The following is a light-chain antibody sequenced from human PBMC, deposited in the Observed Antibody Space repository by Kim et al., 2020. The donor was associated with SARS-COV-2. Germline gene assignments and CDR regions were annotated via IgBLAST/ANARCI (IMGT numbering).Light chain of an antibody. CDR2: DAS. CDR3: QQRSTPLT. Sequence: SLSPGERATLSCRASQSVSSYLAWYQQKPGQAPGLLIYDASNRATGIPARFSGSGSGTDFTLTISSLEPEDFAVYYCQQRSTPLTFGGGTKVDIK. V-gene: IGKV3-11*01. CDR1: QSVSSY. J-gene: IGKJ4*01.